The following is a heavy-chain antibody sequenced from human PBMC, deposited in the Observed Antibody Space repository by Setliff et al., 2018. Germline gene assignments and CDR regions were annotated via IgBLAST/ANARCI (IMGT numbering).Heavy chain of an antibody. CDR1: GGSISSSSYY. CDR2: IYYSGST. J-gene: IGHJ4*02. Sequence: SETLSLTCTVSGGSISSSSYYWGWIRQPSGKGLEWIGSIYYSGSTYYNPSLKSRVTISVDTSKNQFSLKLSSVTAADTAVYYCARTGTYRYFDYWGQGTLVTVSS. D-gene: IGHD1-1*01. CDR3: ARTGTYRYFDY. V-gene: IGHV4-39*01.